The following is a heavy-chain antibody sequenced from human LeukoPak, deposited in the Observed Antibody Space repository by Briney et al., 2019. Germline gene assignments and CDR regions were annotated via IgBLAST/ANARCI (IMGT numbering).Heavy chain of an antibody. CDR2: IYTSGST. Sequence: SETLSLTCTVSGGSISSYYWSWIRQPAGKGLEWIGRIYTSGSTNYNPSLKSRVTISVDTSKNQFSLKLNSVTAADTAVYYCARVGGSSRKRYFDYWGQGTLVTVSS. V-gene: IGHV4-4*07. CDR3: ARVGGSSRKRYFDY. J-gene: IGHJ4*02. D-gene: IGHD2-15*01. CDR1: GGSISSYY.